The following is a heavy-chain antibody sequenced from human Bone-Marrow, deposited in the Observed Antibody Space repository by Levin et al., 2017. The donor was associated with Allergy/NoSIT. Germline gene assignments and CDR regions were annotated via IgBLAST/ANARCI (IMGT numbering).Heavy chain of an antibody. D-gene: IGHD5-12*01. CDR3: ARAALMRLRPYYYYMDV. J-gene: IGHJ6*03. V-gene: IGHV1-69*06. CDR2: IIPIFGTA. CDR1: GGTFSSYA. Sequence: SVKVSCKASGGTFSSYAISWVRQAPGQGLEWMGGIIPIFGTANYAQKFQGRVTITADKSTSTAYMELSSLRSEDTAVYYCARAALMRLRPYYYYMDVWGKGTTVTVSS.